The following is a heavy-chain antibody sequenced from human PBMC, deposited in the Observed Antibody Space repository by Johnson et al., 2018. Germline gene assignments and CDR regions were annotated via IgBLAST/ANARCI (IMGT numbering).Heavy chain of an antibody. Sequence: QVQLQQGGAGLLKHSETLSLTCAVYGGSFSGYYWSWIRQPPGKGLEWIGEINHSGSTNYNPSLKSRVTISVDTSKHQFSLKLSAVTAADTAVYYCQRVDYSNYVMNSYGMDVWGQGTTVTVSS. V-gene: IGHV4-34*01. CDR1: GGSFSGYY. D-gene: IGHD4-11*01. J-gene: IGHJ6*02. CDR2: INHSGST. CDR3: QRVDYSNYVMNSYGMDV.